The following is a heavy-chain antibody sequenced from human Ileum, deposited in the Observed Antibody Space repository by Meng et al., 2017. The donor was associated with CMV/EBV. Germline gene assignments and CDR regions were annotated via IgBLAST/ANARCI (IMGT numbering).Heavy chain of an antibody. V-gene: IGHV3-48*03. CDR1: GFTFSSYE. CDR2: ISSSGSTI. D-gene: IGHD4-11*01. CDR3: AREYYSNPTPFDY. J-gene: IGHJ4*02. Sequence: GESLRLSCAASGFTFSSYEMNWVRQAPGKGLEWVSYISSSGSTIYYADSVKGRFTISRDNAKNSLYLQMNSLRAEDTAVYYCAREYYSNPTPFDYWGQGTLVTVSS.